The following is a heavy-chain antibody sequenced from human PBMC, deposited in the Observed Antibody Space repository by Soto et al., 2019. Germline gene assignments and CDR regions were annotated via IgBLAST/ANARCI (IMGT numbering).Heavy chain of an antibody. D-gene: IGHD6-13*01. V-gene: IGHV1-24*01. J-gene: IGHJ6*02. CDR2: FDPEDGET. Sequence: ASVKVSCKVSGYTLTELSMHWVRQAPGKGLEWMGGFDPEDGETIYAQKFQGRVTMTEDTSTDTAYMELSSLRSEDTAVYYCATGPAGYSSIYYYGMDVWGQGTTVTVSS. CDR3: ATGPAGYSSIYYYGMDV. CDR1: GYTLTELS.